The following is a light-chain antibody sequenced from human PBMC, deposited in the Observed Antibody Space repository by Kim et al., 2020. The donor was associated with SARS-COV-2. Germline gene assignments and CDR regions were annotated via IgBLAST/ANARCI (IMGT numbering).Light chain of an antibody. CDR2: EDN. Sequence: NFMLTQPHPVSESPGKTVTISCTRSSGSIASNYVQWYQQLPGSAPTTVIYEDNQRPSGVPDRFSGSIDSSSNSASLTSSGLKTEDEADYCCESYDSSNHVVFGGGTQLTVL. V-gene: IGLV6-57*03. CDR1: SGSIASNY. J-gene: IGLJ2*01. CDR3: ESYDSSNHVV.